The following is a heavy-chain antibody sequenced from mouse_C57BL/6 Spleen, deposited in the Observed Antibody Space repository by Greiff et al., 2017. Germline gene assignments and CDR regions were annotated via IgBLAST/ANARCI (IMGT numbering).Heavy chain of an antibody. V-gene: IGHV1-64*01. CDR1: GYTFTSYW. CDR3: AREGHGYFDV. J-gene: IGHJ1*03. CDR2: IHPNSGST. Sequence: QVQLQQPGADLVKPGASVTLSCKASGYTFTSYWMHWVKQRPGQGLEWIGMIHPNSGSTNYNEKFKSKATLTVDTSSSTVYMQLSSLTSEDSAVYYCAREGHGYFDVWGTGTTVTVSS.